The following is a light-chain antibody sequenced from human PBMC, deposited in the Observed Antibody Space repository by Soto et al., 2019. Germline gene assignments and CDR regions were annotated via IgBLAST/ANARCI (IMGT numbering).Light chain of an antibody. CDR2: EVT. CDR3: SSFTSSSTLYV. CDR1: SSDVGGYDY. J-gene: IGLJ1*01. V-gene: IGLV2-8*01. Sequence: QSALTQPPSASGSPGQSVTISCTGTSSDVGGYDYVSWYQQRPGKAPKLLIHEVTKRPSGVPDRFSGSKSGNTASLTVSGLQAEDEADYYCSSFTSSSTLYVFGTGTKLTVL.